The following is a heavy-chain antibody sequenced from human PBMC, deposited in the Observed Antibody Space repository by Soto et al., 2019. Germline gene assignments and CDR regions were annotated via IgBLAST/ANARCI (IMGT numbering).Heavy chain of an antibody. V-gene: IGHV1-69*01. D-gene: IGHD3-16*01. J-gene: IGHJ5*02. CDR1: GGTFSSYA. CDR3: AAERGRRGLNWFDP. Sequence: QVQLVQSGAEVKKPGSSVKVSCKASGGTFSSYAISWVRQAPGQGLEWMGGIIPIFGTANYAQKFQGRVTITAAQSTSTAYMELSSLRSDDTAVYYCAAERGRRGLNWFDPWGQGTLVTVSS. CDR2: IIPIFGTA.